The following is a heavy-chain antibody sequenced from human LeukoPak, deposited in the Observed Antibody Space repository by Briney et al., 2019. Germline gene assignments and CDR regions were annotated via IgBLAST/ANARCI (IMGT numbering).Heavy chain of an antibody. CDR2: VRNRVESDRT. CDR1: GFSFSDHY. CDR3: ATSTDWALDH. J-gene: IGHJ4*01. D-gene: IGHD3-9*01. V-gene: IGHV3-72*01. Sequence: PGGSLRLSCSAPGFSFSDHYIEWVRQAPGKGLEWLGRVRNRVESDRTEYAASVQGIFTISRDNSRNTVYLQMNSLRTEDTAVYYCATSTDWALDHWGQGTLVAVSS.